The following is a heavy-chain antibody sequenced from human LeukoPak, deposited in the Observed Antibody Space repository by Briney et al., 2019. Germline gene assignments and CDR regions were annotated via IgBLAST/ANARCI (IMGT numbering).Heavy chain of an antibody. CDR3: ARGSPVNDSSGYYYGY. D-gene: IGHD3-22*01. Sequence: SETLSLTCAVYGGSFGGYYWSWIRQPPGKGLEWIGEINHSGSTNYNPSLKSRVTISVDTSKNQFSLKLSSVTAADTAVYYCARGSPVNDSSGYYYGYWGQGTLVTVSS. CDR1: GGSFGGYY. CDR2: INHSGST. V-gene: IGHV4-34*01. J-gene: IGHJ4*02.